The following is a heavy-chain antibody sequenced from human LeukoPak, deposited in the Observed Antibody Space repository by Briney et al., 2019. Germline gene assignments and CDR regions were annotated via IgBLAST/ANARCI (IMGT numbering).Heavy chain of an antibody. CDR2: IRYDGSSK. CDR3: ARGSRTIVTTKFARGHYMDV. Sequence: PGGSLRLSCAASGFTFSSYGMHWVRQAPGKGLEWVASIRYDGSSKYYADSVKGRFTISRDNSKNTLYLQMNSLRAEDTAVYYSARGSRTIVTTKFARGHYMDVWGKGTTVTVSS. D-gene: IGHD5-12*01. CDR1: GFTFSSYG. V-gene: IGHV3-30*02. J-gene: IGHJ6*03.